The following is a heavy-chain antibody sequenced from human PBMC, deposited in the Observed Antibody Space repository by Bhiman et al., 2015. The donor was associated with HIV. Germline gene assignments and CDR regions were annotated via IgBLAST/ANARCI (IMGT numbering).Heavy chain of an antibody. CDR2: ISSSGSTI. Sequence: QVQLVESGGGLVKPGGSLRLSCAASGFTFSDYYMSWIRQAPGKGLEWVSYISSSGSTIYYADSVKGRFTISRDNAKNSLYLQMNSLRAEDTAAYYCARGKAQPMVATGGRVAYYYYMDVWGKGTTVTVSS. D-gene: IGHD4/OR15-4a*01. CDR1: GFTFSDYY. J-gene: IGHJ6*03. CDR3: ARGKAQPMVATGGRVAYYYYMDV. V-gene: IGHV3-11*04.